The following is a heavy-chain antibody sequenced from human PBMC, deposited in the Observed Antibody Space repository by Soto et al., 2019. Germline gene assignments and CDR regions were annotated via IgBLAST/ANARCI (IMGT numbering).Heavy chain of an antibody. J-gene: IGHJ6*02. Sequence: SETLSLTCTVSGGSISSGGYYWSWIRQHPGKGLEWIGYIYYSGSTYYNPSLKSRVTISVDTSKNQFSLKLSSVTAADTAVYYCARGPYYYDSSGYYRSDYYYGMDVWGQGTTVTVSS. CDR1: GGSISSGGYY. D-gene: IGHD3-22*01. V-gene: IGHV4-31*03. CDR2: IYYSGST. CDR3: ARGPYYYDSSGYYRSDYYYGMDV.